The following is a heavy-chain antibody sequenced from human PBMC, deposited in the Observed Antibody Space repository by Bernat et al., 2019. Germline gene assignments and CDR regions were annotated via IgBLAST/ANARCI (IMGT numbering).Heavy chain of an antibody. J-gene: IGHJ4*02. CDR1: GFTFSNAW. Sequence: EVQLVESGGGLVKPGGSLRLSCAASGFTFSNAWMNWVRPAPGKGLEWVGRIKRKTDGGTIDYAAPVKGRFTISRDASRNTLYLPMNSLNTEDTAVYYCTTLGLAYKGADYWGQGTLVNVSS. D-gene: IGHD3-16*01. V-gene: IGHV3-15*07. CDR3: TTLGLAYKGADY. CDR2: IKRKTDGGTI.